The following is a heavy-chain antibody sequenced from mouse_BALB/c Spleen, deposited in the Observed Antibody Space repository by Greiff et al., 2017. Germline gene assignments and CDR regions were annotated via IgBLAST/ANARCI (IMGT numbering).Heavy chain of an antibody. CDR3: ARDRAHYYGSHYYAMDY. V-gene: IGHV5-4*02. D-gene: IGHD1-2*01. CDR2: ISDGGSYT. J-gene: IGHJ4*01. CDR1: GFTFSDYY. Sequence: DVHLVESGGGLVKPGGSLKLSCAASGFTFSDYYMYWVRQTPEKRLEWVATISDGGSYTYYPDSVKGRFTISRDNAKNNLYLQMSSLKSEDTAMYYCARDRAHYYGSHYYAMDYWGQGTSVTVSS.